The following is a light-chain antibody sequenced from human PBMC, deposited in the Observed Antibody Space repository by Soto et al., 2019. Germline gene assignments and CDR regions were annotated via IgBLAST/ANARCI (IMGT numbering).Light chain of an antibody. J-gene: IGLJ2*01. Sequence: QSALTQPASVSGSPGQSITISCPGTSSDVGSYKLVSWYQQHPGKAPKLMIYEGSKPPAGVSKRFPGSKSGNTASLTISGLQAEDEVDYYCCSYAGSSTVLFGGGTQLTVL. CDR3: CSYAGSSTVL. CDR1: SSDVGSYKL. CDR2: EGS. V-gene: IGLV2-23*01.